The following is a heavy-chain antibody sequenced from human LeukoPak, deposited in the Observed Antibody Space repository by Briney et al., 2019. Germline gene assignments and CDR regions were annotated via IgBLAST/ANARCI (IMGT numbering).Heavy chain of an antibody. CDR1: GYTFTSYA. D-gene: IGHD3-22*01. Sequence: ASVKVSCKASGYTFTSYAMHWVRQAPGQRLEWMGWINAGNGNTKYSQKFQGRVTITRDTSASTAYMELSSLRSEDTAVYYCARDRGITMIAPDYWGQGTLVTVSS. CDR3: ARDRGITMIAPDY. J-gene: IGHJ4*02. CDR2: INAGNGNT. V-gene: IGHV1-3*01.